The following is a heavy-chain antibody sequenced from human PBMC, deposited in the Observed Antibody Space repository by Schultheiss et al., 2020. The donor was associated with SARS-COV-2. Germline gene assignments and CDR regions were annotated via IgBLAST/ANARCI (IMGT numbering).Heavy chain of an antibody. CDR3: AKGMDSSGWYEGLLAY. Sequence: GGSLRLSCAASGFTFSNAWMSWVRQAPGKGLEWVGRIKSKTDGGTIDYAAPVKGRFTISRDDSKNTLYLQMNSLRAEDTAVYYCAKGMDSSGWYEGLLAYWGQGTLVTVSS. D-gene: IGHD6-19*01. V-gene: IGHV3-15*01. J-gene: IGHJ4*02. CDR2: IKSKTDGGTI. CDR1: GFTFSNAW.